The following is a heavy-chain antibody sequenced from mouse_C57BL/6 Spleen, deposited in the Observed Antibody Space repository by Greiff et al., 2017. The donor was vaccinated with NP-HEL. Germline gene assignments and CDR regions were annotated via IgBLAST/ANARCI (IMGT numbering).Heavy chain of an antibody. J-gene: IGHJ3*01. CDR2: ISDGGSYT. D-gene: IGHD2-4*01. V-gene: IGHV5-4*01. CDR3: ARDGGLRPWFAY. Sequence: EVKLVESGGGLVKPGGSLKLSCAASGFTFSSYAMSWVRQTPEKRLAWVATISDGGSYTYYPDNVKGRFTISRDNAKNNLYLQMSHLKSEDTAMYYCARDGGLRPWFAYWGQGTLVTVSA. CDR1: GFTFSSYA.